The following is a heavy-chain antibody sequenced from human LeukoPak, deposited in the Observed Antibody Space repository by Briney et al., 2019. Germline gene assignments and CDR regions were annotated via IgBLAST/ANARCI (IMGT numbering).Heavy chain of an antibody. Sequence: PSETLSLTCTVSGVSISSYYWSWIRQPPGKGLEWIGYIYYSGSTSYNPSLKSRVTISVDTSKNQFSLKLSSVTAADTAVYYCARDEARIAAASFPPYYYYYMDVWGKGTTVTVSS. D-gene: IGHD6-13*01. CDR2: IYYSGST. V-gene: IGHV4-59*01. CDR3: ARDEARIAAASFPPYYYYYMDV. J-gene: IGHJ6*03. CDR1: GVSISSYY.